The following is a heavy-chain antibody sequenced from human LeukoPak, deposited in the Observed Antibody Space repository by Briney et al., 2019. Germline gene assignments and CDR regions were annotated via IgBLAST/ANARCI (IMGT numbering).Heavy chain of an antibody. CDR1: GGSISSYY. J-gene: IGHJ4*02. D-gene: IGHD2-8*02. Sequence: SETLSLTCTVSGGSISSYYWSWIRQPPGKGLEWIGYIFYSGSTNCNDSLKSRVTISADTSKNQFSLKLSSVTAADTAVYYCARVGQSTDCTGGSCYLDYWGQGTLVTVSS. CDR2: IFYSGST. V-gene: IGHV4-59*01. CDR3: ARVGQSTDCTGGSCYLDY.